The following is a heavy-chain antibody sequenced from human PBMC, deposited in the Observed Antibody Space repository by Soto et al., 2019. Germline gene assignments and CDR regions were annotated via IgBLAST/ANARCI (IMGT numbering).Heavy chain of an antibody. CDR1: GGSISSGGYY. Sequence: SETLSLTCTVSGGSISSGGYYWSWIRQHPGKGLEWIGYIYYSGSTYYNPSLKSRVTISVDTSKNQFSLKLSSVTAADTAVYYCARVVFRELNWFDPWGQGTLVTSPQ. V-gene: IGHV4-31*03. CDR2: IYYSGST. J-gene: IGHJ5*02. D-gene: IGHD2-21*01. CDR3: ARVVFRELNWFDP.